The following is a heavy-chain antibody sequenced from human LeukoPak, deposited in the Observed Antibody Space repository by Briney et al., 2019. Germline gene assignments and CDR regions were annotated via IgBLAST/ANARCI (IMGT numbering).Heavy chain of an antibody. Sequence: GESLKISCKGSGYSFTSYWIGWVRQMPGKGLEWMGIIYPGDSDTRYSPSFQGQVTISADKSISTAYLQWCSLKASDTAMYYCARHFCSSTSCYVRGYWFDPWGQGTLVTVSS. CDR1: GYSFTSYW. CDR3: ARHFCSSTSCYVRGYWFDP. V-gene: IGHV5-51*01. J-gene: IGHJ5*02. D-gene: IGHD2-2*01. CDR2: IYPGDSDT.